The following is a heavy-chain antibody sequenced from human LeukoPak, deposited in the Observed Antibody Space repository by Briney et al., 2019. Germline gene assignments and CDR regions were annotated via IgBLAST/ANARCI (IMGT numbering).Heavy chain of an antibody. Sequence: PGGSLRLSCAVSGITLSNYGMSWVRQAPGKGLEWVAGISDSGGSTNYADSVKGRFTISRDNPKNTLYLQMNSLRAEDTAVYFCAKRGVVIRVILVGFHNEAYYFESWGQGALVTVSS. CDR2: ISDSGGST. J-gene: IGHJ4*02. V-gene: IGHV3-23*01. CDR1: GITLSNYG. D-gene: IGHD3/OR15-3a*01. CDR3: AKRGVVIRVILVGFHNEAYYFES.